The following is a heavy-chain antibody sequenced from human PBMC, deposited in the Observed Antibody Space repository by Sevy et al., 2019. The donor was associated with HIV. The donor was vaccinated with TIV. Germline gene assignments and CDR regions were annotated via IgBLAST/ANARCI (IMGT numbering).Heavy chain of an antibody. CDR1: GLTFSDYY. CDR2: ISCSGTTL. D-gene: IGHD5-18*01. CDR3: VGRRYSYTYSWSYHFDY. V-gene: IGHV3-11*01. Sequence: GGSLRLSCAASGLTFSDYYMSWIRQAPGKGLEWLSYISCSGTTLYSADSVKGRFAISRDNAKNSLYLQMNSLRAEDTAVYFCVGRRYSYTYSWSYHFDYWGQGALVTVSS. J-gene: IGHJ4*02.